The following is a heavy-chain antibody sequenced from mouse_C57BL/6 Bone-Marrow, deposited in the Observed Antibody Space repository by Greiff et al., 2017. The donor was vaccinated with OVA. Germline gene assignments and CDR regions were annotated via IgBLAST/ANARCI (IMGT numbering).Heavy chain of an antibody. Sequence: ESGPGILQSSQTLSLTCSFSGFSLSTSGMGVSWIRQPSGKGLEWLAHIYWDDDKRYNPSLKSRLTISKDTSRNQVFLKITSVDTADTATYYCARRDYYSTSYYYAMDYWGQGTSVTVSS. CDR2: IYWDDDK. CDR3: ARRDYYSTSYYYAMDY. D-gene: IGHD1-1*01. V-gene: IGHV8-12*01. J-gene: IGHJ4*01. CDR1: GFSLSTSGMG.